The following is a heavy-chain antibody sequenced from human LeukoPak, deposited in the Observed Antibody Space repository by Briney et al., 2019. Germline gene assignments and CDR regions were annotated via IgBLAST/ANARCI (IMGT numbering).Heavy chain of an antibody. CDR2: IYHSGST. CDR1: GGSISSGGYS. Sequence: PSQTLSLTCAVSGGSISSGGYSWSRIRQPPGKGLEWIGYIYHSGSTYYNPSLKSRVTISVDRSKNQFSLKLSSVTAADTAVYYCARLDGDYYYFDYWGQGTLVTVSS. J-gene: IGHJ4*02. V-gene: IGHV4-30-2*01. CDR3: ARLDGDYYYFDY. D-gene: IGHD4-17*01.